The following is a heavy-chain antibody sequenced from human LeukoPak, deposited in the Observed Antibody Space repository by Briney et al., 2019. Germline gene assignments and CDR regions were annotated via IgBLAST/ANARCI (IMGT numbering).Heavy chain of an antibody. D-gene: IGHD6-6*01. CDR1: GYSFTSYW. V-gene: IGHV5-51*01. J-gene: IGHJ6*03. Sequence: KPGESLKISCKGSGYSFTSYWIGWVRQMPGKGLEWMGIIYPGDSDTRYSPSFQGQVTISADKSISTAYLQWSSLKASDTAMYYCARHVRQLVAIPAGYYYYYMDVWGKGTTVTVSS. CDR2: IYPGDSDT. CDR3: ARHVRQLVAIPAGYYYYYMDV.